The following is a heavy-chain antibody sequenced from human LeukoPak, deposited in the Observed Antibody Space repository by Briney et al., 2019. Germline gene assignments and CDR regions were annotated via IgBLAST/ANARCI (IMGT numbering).Heavy chain of an antibody. V-gene: IGHV4-59*06. CDR2: IYYSGST. CDR3: ARDRDTAMVDGYYYGMDV. D-gene: IGHD5-18*01. Sequence: SETLSLTCTVSGGSISSYYWSWIRQPPGKGLEWIGYIYYSGSTYYNPSLKSRATISVDTSKNQFSLKLSSVTAADTAVYYCARDRDTAMVDGYYYGMDVWGQGTTVTVSS. J-gene: IGHJ6*02. CDR1: GGSISSYY.